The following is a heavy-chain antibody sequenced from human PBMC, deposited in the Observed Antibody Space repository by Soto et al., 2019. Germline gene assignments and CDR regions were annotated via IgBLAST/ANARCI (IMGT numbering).Heavy chain of an antibody. CDR3: TRDRLTLTTSLIFDF. Sequence: QVQLVQSGAEVKKPGASVKVSCKASGYTFINYGIAWVRQAPGQGLEWMGWISPYSGKTDYRQNLQGRVTMTADTSTTTAYMELRSLRSDDTAVYYCTRDRLTLTTSLIFDFWGQGTLVTVSS. V-gene: IGHV1-18*01. CDR1: GYTFINYG. D-gene: IGHD3-9*01. CDR2: ISPYSGKT. J-gene: IGHJ4*02.